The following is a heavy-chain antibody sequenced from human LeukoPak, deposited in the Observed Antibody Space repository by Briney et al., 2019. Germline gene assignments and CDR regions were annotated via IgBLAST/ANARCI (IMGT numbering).Heavy chain of an antibody. D-gene: IGHD6-19*01. CDR2: INPNSGGT. CDR3: ASPQGAGHYLDY. V-gene: IGHV1-2*02. CDR1: GGTFSSYA. J-gene: IGHJ4*02. Sequence: ASVKVSCKASGGTFSSYAISWVRQAPGQGLEWMGWINPNSGGTNYAQKFQGRVTMTRDTSISTAYMELSRLRSDDTAVYYCASPQGAGHYLDYWGQGTLVTVSS.